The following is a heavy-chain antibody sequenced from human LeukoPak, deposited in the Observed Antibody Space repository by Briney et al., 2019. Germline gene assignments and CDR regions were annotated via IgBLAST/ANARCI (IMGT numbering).Heavy chain of an antibody. CDR3: ARSGIAPNWFDP. D-gene: IGHD6-13*01. CDR2: IYYSGST. Sequence: SETLSLTCTVSGGSISSSSYYWGWIRQPPGKGLEWIGSIYYSGSTYYNPSLKSRVTISVDTSKNQFSLKLSSVTAADTAVYYCARSGIAPNWFDPWGQGTLVTVSS. CDR1: GGSISSSSYY. J-gene: IGHJ5*02. V-gene: IGHV4-39*01.